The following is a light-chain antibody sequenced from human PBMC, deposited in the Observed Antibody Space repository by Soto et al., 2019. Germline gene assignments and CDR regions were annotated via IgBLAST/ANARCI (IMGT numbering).Light chain of an antibody. CDR3: QQGSTTPIT. V-gene: IGKV1-39*01. CDR2: SAF. CDR1: QNIGSF. Sequence: DIQMTQSPSSLSASIGDRLTITCRASQNIGSFLNWYQQKPGEAPRXLVYSAFRIQSGVPSRFNGSGSGTDLTLSISSLQPEDCSTYYGQQGSTTPITFGLGTRLEIK. J-gene: IGKJ5*01.